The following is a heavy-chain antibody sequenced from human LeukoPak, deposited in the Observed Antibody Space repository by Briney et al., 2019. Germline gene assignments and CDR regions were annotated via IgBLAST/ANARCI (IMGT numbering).Heavy chain of an antibody. Sequence: ASVKVSCKSSGYTFTDYYMHWVRHPPARALEILRWLHPNSGDTNYAQKSQHSLTMTRHTSIHTPYVELRTLTSHDTAVYYCARLATEVDYTVDFWGQGTLVTVSS. CDR3: ARLATEVDYTVDF. D-gene: IGHD2-2*02. CDR2: LHPNSGDT. V-gene: IGHV1-2*02. CDR1: GYTFTDYY. J-gene: IGHJ4*02.